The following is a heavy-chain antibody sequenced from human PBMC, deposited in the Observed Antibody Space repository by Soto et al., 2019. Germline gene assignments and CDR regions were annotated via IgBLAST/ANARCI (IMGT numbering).Heavy chain of an antibody. Sequence: GAAVKVSCKASGYTFTGYYMHWVRQAPGQGLEWMGWINPNSGGTNYAQKFQGRVTMTRDTSISTAYMELSRLRSDDTAVYYCARDYDFWSGYSEPNWFDPWGQGTLVTVSS. J-gene: IGHJ5*02. CDR3: ARDYDFWSGYSEPNWFDP. V-gene: IGHV1-2*02. CDR2: INPNSGGT. CDR1: GYTFTGYY. D-gene: IGHD3-3*01.